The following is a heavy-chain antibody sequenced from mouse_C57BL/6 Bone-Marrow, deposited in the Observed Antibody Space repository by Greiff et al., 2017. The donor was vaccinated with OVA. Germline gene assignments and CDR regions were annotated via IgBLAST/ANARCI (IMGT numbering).Heavy chain of an antibody. CDR2: ISYDGSN. V-gene: IGHV3-6*01. CDR3: ARYSTTASYYAMDY. J-gene: IGHJ4*01. Sequence: ESGPGLVKPSQSLSLTCSVTGYSITSGYYWNWIRRFPGNKLEWMGYISYDGSNNYNPSLKNRISITRDTSKNQFFLQLNSVTTEDTATYYCARYSTTASYYAMDYWGQGTSVTVSS. CDR1: GYSITSGYY. D-gene: IGHD1-2*01.